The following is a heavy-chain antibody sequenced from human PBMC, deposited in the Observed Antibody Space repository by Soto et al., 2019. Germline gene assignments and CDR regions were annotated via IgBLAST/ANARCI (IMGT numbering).Heavy chain of an antibody. CDR1: GGSFSGYY. CDR3: ARAIGGYTSYYFDY. CDR2: INHSGST. V-gene: IGHV4-34*01. Sequence: SETLSLTCAVYGGSFSGYYWSWIRQPPGKGLEWIGEINHSGSTNYNPSLKSRVTISVDTSKNQFSLKLSSVTAADTAVYYCARAIGGYTSYYFDYWGQGTLVTVSS. D-gene: IGHD5-12*01. J-gene: IGHJ4*02.